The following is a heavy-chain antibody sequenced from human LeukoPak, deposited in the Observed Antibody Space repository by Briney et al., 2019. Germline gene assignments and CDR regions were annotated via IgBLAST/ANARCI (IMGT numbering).Heavy chain of an antibody. CDR1: GGTFSSYA. CDR3: ARDGSMVRGYYYYYMDV. J-gene: IGHJ6*03. CDR2: IIPIFGTA. Sequence: SVKVSCKASGGTFSSYAISWVRQAPGQGLEWMGGIIPIFGTANYARKFQGRVTITADESTSTAYMELSSLRSEDTAVYYCARDGSMVRGYYYYYMDVWGKGTTVTVSS. D-gene: IGHD3-10*01. V-gene: IGHV1-69*13.